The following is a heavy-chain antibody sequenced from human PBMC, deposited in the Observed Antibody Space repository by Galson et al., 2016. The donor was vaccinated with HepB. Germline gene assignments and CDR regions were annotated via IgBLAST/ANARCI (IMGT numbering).Heavy chain of an antibody. CDR3: ARDPGRIAAAGHLDS. Sequence: SLRLSCAASGFIVSSHYMHWVRQAPGKGLEWVSIIYSGGATYYADSVKGRFTISRDTPKNTVYLHMNSLRDEDTAVYYCARDPGRIAAAGHLDSWGQGTLVTVSS. V-gene: IGHV3-53*01. CDR1: GFIVSSHY. CDR2: IYSGGAT. D-gene: IGHD6-13*01. J-gene: IGHJ4*02.